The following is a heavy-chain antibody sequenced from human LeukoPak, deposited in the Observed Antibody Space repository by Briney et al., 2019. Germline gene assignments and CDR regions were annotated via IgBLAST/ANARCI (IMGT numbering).Heavy chain of an antibody. CDR2: ISYDGSNK. V-gene: IGHV3-30*18. CDR3: AKDEDYGDYVLSY. D-gene: IGHD4-17*01. J-gene: IGHJ4*02. CDR1: GFTFSDYG. Sequence: GGSLRLSCAASGFTFSDYGMHWVRQAPGKGLEWVAAISYDGSNKYSADSVKGRFTISRDNSKNTLYLQMNSPRAEDTAVYYCAKDEDYGDYVLSYWGQGTLVTVSS.